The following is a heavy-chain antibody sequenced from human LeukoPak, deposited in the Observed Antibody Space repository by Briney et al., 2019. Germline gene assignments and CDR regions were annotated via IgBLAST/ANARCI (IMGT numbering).Heavy chain of an antibody. D-gene: IGHD3-22*01. CDR1: GFTFDDYA. J-gene: IGHJ3*02. V-gene: IGHV3-9*01. Sequence: PGGSLRLSCAASGFTFDDYAMHWVRQAPGKGLEWVSGISWSSGSIGYADSVKGRFAISRDNAKNSLYLQMNSLRAEDTALYYYAKAITRLYWYYDSSGYDAFDIWGQGTMVTVSS. CDR3: AKAITRLYWYYDSSGYDAFDI. CDR2: ISWSSGSI.